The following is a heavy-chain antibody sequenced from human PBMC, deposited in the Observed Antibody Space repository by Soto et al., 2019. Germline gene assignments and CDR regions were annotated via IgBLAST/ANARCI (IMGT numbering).Heavy chain of an antibody. Sequence: PSETLSLTCPVYGGSGNGYYWTWSRQPPGKGLEWMGEINHTGDTHYNPSLKSRVTMSVDTSTNQFSLRLSSVTAADTAIYYCATRITVFGWLLPTFDPWGQGTQVNVSS. CDR1: GGSGNGYY. D-gene: IGHD3-3*01. V-gene: IGHV4-34*01. J-gene: IGHJ5*02. CDR2: INHTGDT. CDR3: ATRITVFGWLLPTFDP.